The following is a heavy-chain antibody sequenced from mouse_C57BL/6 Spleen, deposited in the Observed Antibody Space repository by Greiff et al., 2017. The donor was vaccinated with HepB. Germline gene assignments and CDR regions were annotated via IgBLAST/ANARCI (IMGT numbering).Heavy chain of an antibody. D-gene: IGHD1-1*01. Sequence: EVKVVESGEGLVKPGGSLKLSCAASGFTFSSYAMSWVRQTPEKRLEWVAYISSGGDYIYYADTVKGRFTISRDNARNTLYLQMSSLKSEDTAMYYCTRVLHYYGSSYGYFDVWGTGTTVTVSS. CDR2: ISSGGDYI. V-gene: IGHV5-9-1*02. CDR1: GFTFSSYA. CDR3: TRVLHYYGSSYGYFDV. J-gene: IGHJ1*03.